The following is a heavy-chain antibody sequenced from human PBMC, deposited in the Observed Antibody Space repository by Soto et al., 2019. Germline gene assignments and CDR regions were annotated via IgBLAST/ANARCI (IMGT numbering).Heavy chain of an antibody. V-gene: IGHV3-48*02. CDR2: ISSSGDAI. CDR3: ARDHGGSTWFVGVYYFFGMDV. CDR1: GFIFSDYT. D-gene: IGHD6-13*01. Sequence: EVQLVESGGDLVQPGGSLRISCAASGFIFSDYTMTWVRQAPGRGLEFVSHISSSGDAIFYAESVKGRFTVSRDNAKNSLYLQMTSLRDDHTAVYFCARDHGGSTWFVGVYYFFGMDVWGQGTAVTVSS. J-gene: IGHJ6*02.